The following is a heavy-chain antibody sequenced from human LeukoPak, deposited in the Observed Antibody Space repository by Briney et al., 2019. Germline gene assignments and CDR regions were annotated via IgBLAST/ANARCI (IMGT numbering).Heavy chain of an antibody. CDR1: GGSISSSSYY. CDR3: ARTPERFLEWLLYD. D-gene: IGHD3-3*01. V-gene: IGHV4-39*01. J-gene: IGHJ4*02. Sequence: SETLSLTCTVSGGSISSSSYYWGWIRQPPGKGLEWIGSIYYSGSTYYNPSLKSRVTISVDTSKHQFSLKLSSVTAADTAVYYCARTPERFLEWLLYDWGQGTLVTVSS. CDR2: IYYSGST.